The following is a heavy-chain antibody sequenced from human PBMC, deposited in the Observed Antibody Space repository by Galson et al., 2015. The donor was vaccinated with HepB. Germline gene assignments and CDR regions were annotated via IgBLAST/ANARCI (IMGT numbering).Heavy chain of an antibody. V-gene: IGHV3-23*01. J-gene: IGHJ4*02. D-gene: IGHD2-15*01. CDR2: ISGSGGST. CDR3: AKVWWTLGYCSGGSCYSPFDY. CDR1: GFTFSSYA. Sequence: SLRLSCAASGFTFSSYAMSWVRQAPGKGLEWVSAISGSGGSTYYADSVKGRFTISRDNSKNTLYLQMNSLRAEDTAVYYCAKVWWTLGYCSGGSCYSPFDYWGQGTLVTVSS.